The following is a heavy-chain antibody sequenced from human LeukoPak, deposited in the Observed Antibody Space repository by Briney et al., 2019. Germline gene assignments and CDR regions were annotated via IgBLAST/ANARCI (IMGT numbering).Heavy chain of an antibody. Sequence: PSETLSLTCTVSGGSISSYYWSWIRQPAGKGLEWIGYIYYSGSTNYNPSLKSRVTISVDTSKNQFSLKLSSVTAADTAVYYCARGSPLTTVGAFDIWGQGTMVTVSS. CDR3: ARGSPLTTVGAFDI. CDR2: IYYSGST. D-gene: IGHD4-23*01. CDR1: GGSISSYY. J-gene: IGHJ3*02. V-gene: IGHV4-59*01.